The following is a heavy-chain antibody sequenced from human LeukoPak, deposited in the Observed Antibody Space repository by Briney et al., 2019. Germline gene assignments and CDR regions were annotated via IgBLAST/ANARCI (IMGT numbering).Heavy chain of an antibody. CDR3: ARAPYYYDSSGYDDY. D-gene: IGHD3-22*01. CDR2: IIPIFGTA. J-gene: IGHJ4*02. Sequence: GASVNVSCKASGGSFNSYANSWVRQAPGQGLEWKGRIIPIFGTANYAQKFQGRVTITTDESTSTANMDLSSLRSEDTAVYYCARAPYYYDSSGYDDYWGQGTLVTVSS. V-gene: IGHV1-69*05. CDR1: GGSFNSYA.